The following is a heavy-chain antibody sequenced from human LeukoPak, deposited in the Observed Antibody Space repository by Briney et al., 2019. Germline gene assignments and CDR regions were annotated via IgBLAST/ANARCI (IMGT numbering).Heavy chain of an antibody. CDR3: AREVPYDSSRYYQPFDY. V-gene: IGHV1-2*02. CDR2: INPNSGGT. D-gene: IGHD3-22*01. J-gene: IGHJ4*02. CDR1: GYTFTGYY. Sequence: ASVKVSCKASGYTFTGYYMHWVRQAPGQGLEWMGWINPNSGGTNYAQKLQGRVTMTTDTSTSTAYMELRSLRSDDTAVYYCAREVPYDSSRYYQPFDYWGQGTLVTVSS.